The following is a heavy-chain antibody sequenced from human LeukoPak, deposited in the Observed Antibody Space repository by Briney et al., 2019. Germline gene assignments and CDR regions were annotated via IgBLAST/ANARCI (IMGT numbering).Heavy chain of an antibody. CDR2: ITSAGST. CDR1: GFTFSSYA. Sequence: RGSLRLSCAASGFTFSSYAMSWVRQAPGKGLEWVSTITSAGSTYYADSVKGRFTISRDNSKNTLQMNSLRVEDTAVYYCARGGRVPDYWGQGTLVTVSS. J-gene: IGHJ4*02. CDR3: ARGGRVPDY. V-gene: IGHV3-23*01.